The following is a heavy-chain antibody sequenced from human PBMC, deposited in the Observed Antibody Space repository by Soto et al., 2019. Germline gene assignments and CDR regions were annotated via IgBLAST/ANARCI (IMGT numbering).Heavy chain of an antibody. CDR1: GFTFSTYA. CDR2: ISYAGTTK. CDR3: AKDRGRYCSGGTCYLFDS. V-gene: IGHV3-30*04. D-gene: IGHD2-15*01. Sequence: QVPLVESGGGVVQPGRSLRLSCVPSGFTFSTYAMHWCRQAPGKGLEWVAIISYAGTTKYYADSVKGRFTISRDNSNNTLYLQMNSLRVEDTALYYCAKDRGRYCSGGTCYLFDSWGQGALVTVSS. J-gene: IGHJ4*02.